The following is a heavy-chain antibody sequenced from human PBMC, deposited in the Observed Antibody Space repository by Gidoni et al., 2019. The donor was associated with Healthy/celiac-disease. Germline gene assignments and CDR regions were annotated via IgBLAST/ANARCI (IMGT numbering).Heavy chain of an antibody. CDR2: IYYSGST. CDR1: GGSISSSSYY. Sequence: QLQLQESGPGLVKPSETLSLTCTVSGGSISSSSYYWGWIRPPPGKGLEWIGSIYYSGSTYYNPSLKSRVTISVDTSKNQFSLKLSSVTAADTDVYDCARQGLLWVGEPQGADYWGQGTLVTVSS. CDR3: ARQGLLWVGEPQGADY. D-gene: IGHD3-10*01. J-gene: IGHJ4*02. V-gene: IGHV4-39*01.